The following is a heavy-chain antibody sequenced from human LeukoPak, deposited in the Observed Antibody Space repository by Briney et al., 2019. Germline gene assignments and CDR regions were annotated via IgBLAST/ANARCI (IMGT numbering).Heavy chain of an antibody. CDR1: GFTFSTSA. Sequence: AGGSLRLSCAASGFTFSTSAMTWVRQTPGKGLDWVSSISSSSNTYYADYVKGRLTISRDNCKCMLYLQMISLRAVVAVVYFCVKGRISEDGLDFWGQGTLVTVSS. J-gene: IGHJ4*02. V-gene: IGHV3-23*01. CDR3: VKGRISEDGLDF. D-gene: IGHD6-13*01. CDR2: ISSSSNT.